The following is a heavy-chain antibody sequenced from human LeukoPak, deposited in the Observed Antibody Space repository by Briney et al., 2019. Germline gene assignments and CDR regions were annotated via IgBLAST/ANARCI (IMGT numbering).Heavy chain of an antibody. CDR3: ARSGWFGEASML. D-gene: IGHD3-10*01. Sequence: GSLRLSCAASGFTFSDYYMSWIRQPPGKGLEWIGEINHSGSTNYNPSLKSRVTISVDTSKNQFSLKLTSVTAADTAVYYCARSGWFGEASMLWGQGTLVTVSS. V-gene: IGHV4-34*01. CDR2: INHSGST. CDR1: GFTFSDYY. J-gene: IGHJ4*02.